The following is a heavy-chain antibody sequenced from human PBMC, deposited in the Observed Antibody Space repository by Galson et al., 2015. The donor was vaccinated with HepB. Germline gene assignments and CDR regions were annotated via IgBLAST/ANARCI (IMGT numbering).Heavy chain of an antibody. J-gene: IGHJ4*02. V-gene: IGHV1-3*01. D-gene: IGHD6-19*01. CDR2: INAGNGNT. Sequence: CKASGYTFTSYAMHWVRQAPGQRLEWMGWINAGNGNTKYSQKFQGRVTITRDTSASTAYMELSSLRSEDTAVYYCAREGQWLAFDYWGQGTLVTVSS. CDR1: GYTFTSYA. CDR3: AREGQWLAFDY.